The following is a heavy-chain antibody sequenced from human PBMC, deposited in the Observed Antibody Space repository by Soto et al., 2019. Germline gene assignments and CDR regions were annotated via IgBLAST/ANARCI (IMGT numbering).Heavy chain of an antibody. J-gene: IGHJ6*02. V-gene: IGHV3-30-3*01. Sequence: QVQLVESGGGVVQPGRSLRLSCAASGFTFSSYAMHWVGQAPGKGLECVAVISYDGSNKYYADSVKGRFTISRDNSKNTLYLQMNSLRAEDTAVYSCAREPSITIFGTGDGMDVWGQGTTVTVSS. CDR2: ISYDGSNK. CDR1: GFTFSSYA. CDR3: AREPSITIFGTGDGMDV. D-gene: IGHD3-3*01.